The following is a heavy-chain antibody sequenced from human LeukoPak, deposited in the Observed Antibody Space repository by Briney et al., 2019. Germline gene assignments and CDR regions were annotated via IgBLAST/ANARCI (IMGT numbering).Heavy chain of an antibody. CDR1: DGSINSYY. V-gene: IGHV4-59*01. J-gene: IGHJ6*02. D-gene: IGHD1-26*01. CDR3: ARGRSNYYGMDV. Sequence: SETLSLTCSVSDGSINSYYWNWIRRPPGKGLEWIGYIYYNGNTNYSPSPKSRVTMSVDTSKNLFSLKVSSVTAADTAVYYCARGRSNYYGMDVWGQGTTVTVSS. CDR2: IYYNGNT.